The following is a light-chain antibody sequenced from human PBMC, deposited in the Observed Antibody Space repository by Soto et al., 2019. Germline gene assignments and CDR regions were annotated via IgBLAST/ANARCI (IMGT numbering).Light chain of an antibody. CDR3: SSYAGRNNLV. CDR1: SSDVGGYHY. CDR2: EVN. Sequence: QSALTQPPSASGSPGQSVTISCTGTSSDVGGYHYVSWYQHHPGKAPKLLIYEVNKRPSGVPDRFSGSRSGNTASLTVSGLQAEDEADYYCSSYAGRNNLVFGGGTQLTV. V-gene: IGLV2-8*01. J-gene: IGLJ3*02.